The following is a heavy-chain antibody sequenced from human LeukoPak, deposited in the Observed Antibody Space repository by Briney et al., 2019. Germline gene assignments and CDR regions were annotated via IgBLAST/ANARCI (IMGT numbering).Heavy chain of an antibody. D-gene: IGHD5-12*01. Sequence: SQTLPLTCTVSGGSISSGDYYWSWIRQPPGKGLEWIGYIYYSGSTYYNPSLKSRVTISVDTSKNQFSLKLSSVTAADTAVYYCARRSVRGYDLFHFDYWGQGTLVTVSS. CDR3: ARRSVRGYDLFHFDY. J-gene: IGHJ4*02. V-gene: IGHV4-30-4*08. CDR1: GGSISSGDYY. CDR2: IYYSGST.